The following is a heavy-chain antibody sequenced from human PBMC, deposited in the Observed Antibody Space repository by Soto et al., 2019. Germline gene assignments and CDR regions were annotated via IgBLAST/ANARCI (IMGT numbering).Heavy chain of an antibody. V-gene: IGHV3-64D*06. CDR3: VKGNQLLRYYFEY. CDR1: GFSFGTYA. D-gene: IGHD2-2*01. J-gene: IGHJ4*02. CDR2: INNNGGST. Sequence: PGGSLRLSCSASGFSFGTYAMHWVRQAPGKGLEYVSAINNNGGSTKYADSVKGRFTISRDNSKNTLYLQMTSLRVEDTAVYYCVKGNQLLRYYFEYWGRGALVTVSS.